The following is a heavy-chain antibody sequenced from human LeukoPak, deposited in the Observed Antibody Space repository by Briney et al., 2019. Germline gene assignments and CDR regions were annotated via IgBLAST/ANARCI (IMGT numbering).Heavy chain of an antibody. V-gene: IGHV3-30*03. CDR3: ARDPGSGYCSSTASCYRLTYFDY. D-gene: IGHD2-2*01. CDR1: GFTFSSYG. CDR2: ISFDGNK. J-gene: IGHJ4*02. Sequence: GGSLRLSCAASGFTFSSYGIHWVRQAPGKGLESVAVISFDGNKYYADSVTGRFTISRDNSKSMLYLQMNSLRPEDTAIYYCARDPGSGYCSSTASCYRLTYFDYWGQGTLVTVSS.